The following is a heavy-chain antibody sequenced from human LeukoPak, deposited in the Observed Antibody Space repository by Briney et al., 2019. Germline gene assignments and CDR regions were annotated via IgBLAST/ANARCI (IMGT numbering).Heavy chain of an antibody. V-gene: IGHV3-23*01. Sequence: GGSLRLSCAASGFTFSSYAMSWVRQAPGKGLEWASAISGSGGSTYYADSVKGRFTISRDNSKNTLYLQMNSLRAEDTAVYYCAKDHLPWELPSGDYWGQGTLVTVSS. CDR3: AKDHLPWELPSGDY. J-gene: IGHJ4*02. D-gene: IGHD1-26*01. CDR1: GFTFSSYA. CDR2: ISGSGGST.